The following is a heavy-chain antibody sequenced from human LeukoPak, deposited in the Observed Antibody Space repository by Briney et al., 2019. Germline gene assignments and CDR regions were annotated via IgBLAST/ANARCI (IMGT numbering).Heavy chain of an antibody. D-gene: IGHD3-10*01. CDR3: ARDPLAHYGSGTDSYYFDY. Sequence: EASVKVSCKASGGTFSRYAISWVRQAPGQGLEWMGGIIPIYGTANYAQKFQGRVTITADESTSTAYMELSGLRSEDTAVYYCARDPLAHYGSGTDSYYFDYWGQGTLVTVSS. J-gene: IGHJ4*02. CDR2: IIPIYGTA. V-gene: IGHV1-69*01. CDR1: GGTFSRYA.